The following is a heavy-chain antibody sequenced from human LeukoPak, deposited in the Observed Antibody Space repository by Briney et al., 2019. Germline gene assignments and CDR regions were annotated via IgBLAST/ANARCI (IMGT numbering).Heavy chain of an antibody. V-gene: IGHV4-39*01. CDR2: TFYSENT. J-gene: IGHJ4*02. CDR3: AALTDTMTFVLY. D-gene: IGHD3/OR15-3a*01. Sequence: SETLSLTCTVSGGSITSSNYYWGWIRQTPGKRLEWIGSTFYSENTYYNPSIRSRVTISLDTSKNQFSLRLTSVTAADTAVYYCAALTDTMTFVLYWGQGTLVTVSS. CDR1: GGSITSSNYY.